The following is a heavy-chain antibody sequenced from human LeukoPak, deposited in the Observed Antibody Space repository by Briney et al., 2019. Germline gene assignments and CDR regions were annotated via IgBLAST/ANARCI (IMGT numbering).Heavy chain of an antibody. CDR1: GYTFTGYY. CDR3: ARDRYSGYDYFDY. Sequence: ASVKVSCKASGYTFTGYYMHWVRQAPGQGLEWMGRINPNSGGTNYAQKFQGRVTMTRDTSISTAYMELSRLRSDDTAVYYCARDRYSGYDYFDYWGQGTLVTVSS. D-gene: IGHD5-12*01. J-gene: IGHJ4*02. V-gene: IGHV1-2*06. CDR2: INPNSGGT.